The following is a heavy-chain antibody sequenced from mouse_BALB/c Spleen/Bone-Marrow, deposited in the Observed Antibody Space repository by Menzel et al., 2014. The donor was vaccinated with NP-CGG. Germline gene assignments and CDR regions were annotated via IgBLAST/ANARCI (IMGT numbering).Heavy chain of an antibody. J-gene: IGHJ2*01. CDR2: TDPANGNT. V-gene: IGHV14-3*02. CDR1: GFNIKDTY. Sequence: EVQLQQSGAEFVKPGASVKLSCTASGFNIKDTYMHWVKTRPEQGMEWIGRTDPANGNTKYDPKFQGKATITADTSSNTAYLQLSSLTSEDTAVYYCARXGNYGYWGQGTTLTVSS. CDR3: ARXGNYGY. D-gene: IGHD2-1*01.